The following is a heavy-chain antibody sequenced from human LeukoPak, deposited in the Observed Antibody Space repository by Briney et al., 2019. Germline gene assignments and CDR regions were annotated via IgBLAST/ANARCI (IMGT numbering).Heavy chain of an antibody. CDR1: GGTFSSYA. J-gene: IGHJ6*03. V-gene: IGHV1-69*05. CDR2: IIPIFGTA. Sequence: SVKVSCKASGGTFSSYAISWVRQAPGQGLEWMGRIIPIFGTANYAQKFQGGVTITTDESTSTAYMELSSLRSEDTAVYYCARAVLGPTYYYMDVWGKGTTVTVSS. D-gene: IGHD2-15*01. CDR3: ARAVLGPTYYYMDV.